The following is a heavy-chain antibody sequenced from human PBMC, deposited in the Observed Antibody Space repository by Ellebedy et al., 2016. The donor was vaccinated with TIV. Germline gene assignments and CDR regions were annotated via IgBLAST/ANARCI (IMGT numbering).Heavy chain of an antibody. Sequence: GESLKISCVASGFTFSSYAMCWVRQAPGKGLEWVSTISDSGANTYFPDSVKGRFTISRDNSNNTLYLQMTSLRTEDTAVYYCAKERHPRHPRWMGPTYFDYWGQGTLVAVSS. CDR1: GFTFSSYA. V-gene: IGHV3-23*01. J-gene: IGHJ4*02. CDR2: ISDSGANT. CDR3: AKERHPRHPRWMGPTYFDY. D-gene: IGHD4-23*01.